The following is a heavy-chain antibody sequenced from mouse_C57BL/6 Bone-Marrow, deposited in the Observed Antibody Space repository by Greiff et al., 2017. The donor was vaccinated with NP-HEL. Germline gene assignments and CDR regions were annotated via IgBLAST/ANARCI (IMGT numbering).Heavy chain of an antibody. Sequence: VQLQQSGAELARPGASVKLSCKASGYTFTSYGISWVKQRTGQGLEWIGEIYPRSGNTYYNEKFKGKATLTADKSSSTAYMELRSLTSEDSAVYFCARSGDCLYAMDYWGQGTSVTVSS. CDR2: IYPRSGNT. V-gene: IGHV1-81*01. D-gene: IGHD2-13*01. J-gene: IGHJ4*01. CDR3: ARSGDCLYAMDY. CDR1: GYTFTSYG.